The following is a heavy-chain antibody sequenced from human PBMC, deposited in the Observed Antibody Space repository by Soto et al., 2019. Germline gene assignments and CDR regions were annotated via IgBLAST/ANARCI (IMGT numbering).Heavy chain of an antibody. J-gene: IGHJ5*02. CDR2: IIYSGST. CDR3: ARHGGLSIFGVGGNWFDP. CDR1: GGSISSSSYY. Sequence: SEILSLTCTVSGGSISSSSYYWGWIRQPPGKGLEWIGSIIYSGSTYYNPSLKSRVTYSVDTSKNQFSLKLSSVTAADTAVYYCARHGGLSIFGVGGNWFDPWGQGTLVTVSS. D-gene: IGHD3-3*01. V-gene: IGHV4-39*01.